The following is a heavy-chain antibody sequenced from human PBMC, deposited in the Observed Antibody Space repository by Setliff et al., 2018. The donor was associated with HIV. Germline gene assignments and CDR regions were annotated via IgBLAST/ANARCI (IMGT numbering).Heavy chain of an antibody. CDR3: ATKVYCTNGVCLDAFDI. CDR2: IIPNSAGT. Sequence: ASVKVSCKASGYTFTGYFIHWVRQAPGQGLEWMGRIIPNSAGTNYAQKFQGRVTMTRDTSISTAYMELSRLRSDDTAVYYCATKVYCTNGVCLDAFDIWGQGTMVAVSS. V-gene: IGHV1-2*06. CDR1: GYTFTGYF. J-gene: IGHJ3*02. D-gene: IGHD2-8*01.